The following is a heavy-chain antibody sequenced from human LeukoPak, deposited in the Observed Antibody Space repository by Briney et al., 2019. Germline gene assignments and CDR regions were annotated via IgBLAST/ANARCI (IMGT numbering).Heavy chain of an antibody. J-gene: IGHJ4*02. V-gene: IGHV3-30*02. CDR2: IRYDGSNK. CDR3: AKDQYSSGWPSNGFFDY. D-gene: IGHD6-19*01. CDR1: GFTFSSYG. Sequence: GGSLRLSCAASGFTFSSYGMHWVRQAPGKGLEWVAFIRYDGSNKYYADSVKGRFTISRDNSKNTLYLQMNSLRAEDTAVYYCAKDQYSSGWPSNGFFDYWGQGTLVTVSS.